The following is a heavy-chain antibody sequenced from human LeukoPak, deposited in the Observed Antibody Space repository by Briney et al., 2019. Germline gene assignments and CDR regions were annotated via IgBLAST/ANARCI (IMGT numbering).Heavy chain of an antibody. CDR3: ARLGQQQLSRGNCFDP. D-gene: IGHD1-1*01. Sequence: GESLKISCKGSGYSFTSYWIGWVRQMPGKGLEWMGIIYPGDSDTRYSPSFQGQVTFSADKSIATAYLQWSSLKASDSAIYYCARLGQQQLSRGNCFDPWGQGTLVTVSS. J-gene: IGHJ5*02. V-gene: IGHV5-51*01. CDR1: GYSFTSYW. CDR2: IYPGDSDT.